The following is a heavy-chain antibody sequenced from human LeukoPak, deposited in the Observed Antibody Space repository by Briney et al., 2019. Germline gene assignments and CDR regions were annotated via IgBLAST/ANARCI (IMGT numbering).Heavy chain of an antibody. J-gene: IGHJ4*02. Sequence: PGASLRLSCVASGFAVSSNYMSWVRQAPGKGLEWVSVIYSGGSTYYADSVKGRFTISRDNSKNTLYLQMNSLRAEDTAVYYCARGWYSSGWYEYYFDYWGQGTLVTVSS. CDR1: GFAVSSNY. CDR3: ARGWYSSGWYEYYFDY. CDR2: IYSGGST. D-gene: IGHD6-19*01. V-gene: IGHV3-53*01.